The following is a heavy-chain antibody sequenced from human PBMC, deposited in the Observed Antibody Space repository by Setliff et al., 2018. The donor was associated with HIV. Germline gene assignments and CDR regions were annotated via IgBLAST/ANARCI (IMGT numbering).Heavy chain of an antibody. CDR1: TYSISSGFY. J-gene: IGHJ1*01. V-gene: IGHV4-38-2*01. Sequence: PSETLSLTCVVSTYSISSGFYWAWIRQPPGKGLEWIGEINHSGSTNYNPSLQSRVTISVDTSKNQFSLKLSSVTAADTAVYYCASRYSSLGHFQHWGQGTLVTVSS. D-gene: IGHD6-13*01. CDR3: ASRYSSLGHFQH. CDR2: INHSGST.